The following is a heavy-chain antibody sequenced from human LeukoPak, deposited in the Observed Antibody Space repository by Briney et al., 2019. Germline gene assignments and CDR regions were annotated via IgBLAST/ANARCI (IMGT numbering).Heavy chain of an antibody. CDR2: INHSGST. CDR1: GGSFSGYY. D-gene: IGHD5-12*01. CDR3: ARGFNSGYDSMPYYFDY. J-gene: IGHJ4*02. Sequence: SETLPLTCAVYGGSFSGYYWSWIRQPPGKGLEWIGEINHSGSTNYNPSLKSRVTISVDTSKNQSSLKLSSVTAADTAVYYCARGFNSGYDSMPYYFDYWGQGTLVTVSS. V-gene: IGHV4-34*01.